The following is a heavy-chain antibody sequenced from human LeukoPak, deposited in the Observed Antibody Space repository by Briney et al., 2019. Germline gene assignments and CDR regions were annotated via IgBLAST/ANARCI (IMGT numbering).Heavy chain of an antibody. J-gene: IGHJ6*02. V-gene: IGHV5-51*01. CDR2: IYPGDSDT. Sequence: GESLKISCKGSGYSFTSYWIGWVRQMSGKGLEWMGIIYPGDSDTRYSPSFQGQVTMSADKSISTAYLQWSSLKASDTAMYYCARPGSGSYYNRWNGMDVWGQGTTVTVSS. D-gene: IGHD3-10*01. CDR3: ARPGSGSYYNRWNGMDV. CDR1: GYSFTSYW.